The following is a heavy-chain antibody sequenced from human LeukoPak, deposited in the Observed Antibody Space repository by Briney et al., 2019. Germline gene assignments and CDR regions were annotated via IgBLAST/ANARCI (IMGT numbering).Heavy chain of an antibody. J-gene: IGHJ6*02. CDR3: ARDFGYYYDSSVVGDYYYYGMDV. D-gene: IGHD3-22*01. CDR2: INPNSGGT. Sequence: ASVKVSCKASGYTFTGYYMHWVRQAPGQGLEWMGWINPNSGGTNYAQKFQGRVTMTRDTSISTAYMELSRLRSDDTAVYYCARDFGYYYDSSVVGDYYYYGMDVWGQGTTVTVSS. CDR1: GYTFTGYY. V-gene: IGHV1-2*02.